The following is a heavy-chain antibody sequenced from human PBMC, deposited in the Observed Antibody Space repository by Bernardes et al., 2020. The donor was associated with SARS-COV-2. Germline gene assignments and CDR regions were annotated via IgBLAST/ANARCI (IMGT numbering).Heavy chain of an antibody. J-gene: IGHJ6*02. V-gene: IGHV3-21*06. CDR2: ISSTSSYI. CDR1: GFTFSDHY. CDR3: TRGVEIFGEVVFYYYGLDV. Sequence: GGSLRLSCAASGFTFSDHYMDWVRQAPGKGLEWVSSISSTSSYIYYADSVRGRFTISRDNARNSLFLQMNSLKVEDTAVYYCTRGVEIFGEVVFYYYGLDVWGQGTTVTVSS. D-gene: IGHD3-3*01.